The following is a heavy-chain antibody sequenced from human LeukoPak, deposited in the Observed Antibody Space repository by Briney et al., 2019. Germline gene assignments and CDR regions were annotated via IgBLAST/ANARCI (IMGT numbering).Heavy chain of an antibody. J-gene: IGHJ4*02. V-gene: IGHV1-18*01. CDR3: ARSPLGYCSGGSCYSDFDY. Sequence: ASVKVSCKASGYTFTSYGINWVRQAPGQGLEWMGWISAYNGNTNYAQKLQGRVTMTTDTSTSTAYMELTSLRSDDTAVYHCARSPLGYCSGGSCYSDFDYWGQGTLVTVSS. CDR1: GYTFTSYG. D-gene: IGHD2-15*01. CDR2: ISAYNGNT.